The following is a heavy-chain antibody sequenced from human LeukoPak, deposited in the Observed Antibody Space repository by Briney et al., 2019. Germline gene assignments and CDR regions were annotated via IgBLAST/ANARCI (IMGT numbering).Heavy chain of an antibody. Sequence: TGRSLRLSCAASGFTFSFHAMPWVRQTPGKGLEWVAVFSFDGSNKYYADSVKGRFIISRDNSKNTLYLQMNSLRAEDTAMYYCARNRGVYNYDALDYWGQGTLVAVSS. D-gene: IGHD5-18*01. CDR2: FSFDGSNK. CDR3: ARNRGVYNYDALDY. J-gene: IGHJ4*02. V-gene: IGHV3-30*04. CDR1: GFTFSFHA.